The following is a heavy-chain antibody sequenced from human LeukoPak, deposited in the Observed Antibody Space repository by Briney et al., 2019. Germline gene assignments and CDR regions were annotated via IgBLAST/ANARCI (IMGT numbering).Heavy chain of an antibody. CDR1: GGSISYSC. D-gene: IGHD6-19*01. Sequence: PSETLSLTCTVAGGSISYSCWSWFRRPPGKGLEWIGLIHDTGTTIYSPSLRGRVTVSVETSKKRFSLKLSSVTAADTAVYYCARSYFSGWLIGYWGQGTLVTVSS. CDR3: ARSYFSGWLIGY. CDR2: IHDTGTT. J-gene: IGHJ4*02. V-gene: IGHV4-59*08.